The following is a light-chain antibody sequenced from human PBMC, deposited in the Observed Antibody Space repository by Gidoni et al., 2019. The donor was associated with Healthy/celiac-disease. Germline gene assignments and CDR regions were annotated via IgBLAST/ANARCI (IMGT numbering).Light chain of an antibody. CDR3: QQRSNWPPVFT. V-gene: IGKV3-11*01. J-gene: IGKJ3*01. CDR1: QSVSSY. Sequence: EIVLTQSPATLSLSPGERATLPCRASQSVSSYLAWYQQKPGQAPRLLIYDASNRATGIPARFSGSGSGTDFTLTISSLEPEDFAVYYCQQRSNWPPVFTFXPXTKVDIK. CDR2: DAS.